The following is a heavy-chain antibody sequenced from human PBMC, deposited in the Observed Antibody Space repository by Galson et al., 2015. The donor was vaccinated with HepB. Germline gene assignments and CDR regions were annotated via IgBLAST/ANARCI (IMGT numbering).Heavy chain of an antibody. CDR3: AKDYYSSNPTGWFDP. J-gene: IGHJ5*02. CDR1: GFTFDDYA. Sequence: SLRLSCAASGFTFDDYAMHWVRQAPGKGLEWVSGISWNSGSIGYADSVKGRFTISRDNAKNSLYLQMNSLRAEDTALYYCAKDYYSSNPTGWFDPWGQGTLVTVSS. D-gene: IGHD6-13*01. CDR2: ISWNSGSI. V-gene: IGHV3-9*01.